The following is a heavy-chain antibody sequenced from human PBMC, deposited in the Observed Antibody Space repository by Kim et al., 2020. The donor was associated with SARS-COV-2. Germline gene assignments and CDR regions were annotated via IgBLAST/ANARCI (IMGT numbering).Heavy chain of an antibody. J-gene: IGHJ5*02. CDR2: IVVGSGNT. Sequence: SVKVSCKASGFTFTSSAVQWVRQARGQRLEWIGWIVVGSGNTNYAQKFQERVTITRDMSTSTAYMELSSLRSEDTAVYYCAAHEAGWFGEFQYWFDPWGQGTLVTVSS. D-gene: IGHD3-10*01. V-gene: IGHV1-58*01. CDR1: GFTFTSSA. CDR3: AAHEAGWFGEFQYWFDP.